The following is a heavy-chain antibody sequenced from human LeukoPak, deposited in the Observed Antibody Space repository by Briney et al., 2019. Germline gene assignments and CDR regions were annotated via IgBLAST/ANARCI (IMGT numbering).Heavy chain of an antibody. J-gene: IGHJ4*02. V-gene: IGHV3-48*02. D-gene: IGHD5-18*01. CDR3: ARDGLHTAHFDY. Sequence: GGSLRLSCADSGFTFSTYTMNWVRQAPGKGLEWVSTVSDSSDVHYSDSVKGRCTISRDNARNSLYLQMNSLRDEDTAVYYCARDGLHTAHFDYWGQGTLVTVSS. CDR2: VSDSSDV. CDR1: GFTFSTYT.